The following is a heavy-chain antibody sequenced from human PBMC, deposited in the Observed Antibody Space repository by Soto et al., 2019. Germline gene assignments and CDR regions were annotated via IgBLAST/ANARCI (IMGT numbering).Heavy chain of an antibody. CDR1: GGTFSSYA. V-gene: IGHV1-69*13. D-gene: IGHD3-22*01. J-gene: IGHJ4*02. CDR2: IIPIFGTA. Sequence: ASVKVSCKASGGTFSSYAISWVRQAPGQGLEWMGGIIPIFGTANYAQKFQGRVTITADESTSTAYMELSSLRSEDTAVYYCASSTDYYDSSGEFFDYWGQGTLVTVSS. CDR3: ASSTDYYDSSGEFFDY.